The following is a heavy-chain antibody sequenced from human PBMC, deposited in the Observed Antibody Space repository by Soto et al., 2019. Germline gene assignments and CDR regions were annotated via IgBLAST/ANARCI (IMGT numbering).Heavy chain of an antibody. V-gene: IGHV3-21*01. CDR1: GFTFSSYS. J-gene: IGHJ5*02. CDR3: AREKWNSEIWGWFAP. D-gene: IGHD1-7*01. Sequence: GSLRLSCAASGFTFSSYSMNWVRQAPGKGLEWVSSISSSSSYIYYADSVKGRFTISRDNAKNSLYLQMNSLRAEDTAVYYCAREKWNSEIWGWFAPWGQGTLVTVSS. CDR2: ISSSSSYI.